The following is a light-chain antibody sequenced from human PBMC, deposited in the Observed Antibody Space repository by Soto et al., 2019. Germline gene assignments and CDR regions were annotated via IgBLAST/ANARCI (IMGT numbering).Light chain of an antibody. CDR1: QSISGY. CDR3: QQSLTTLLT. Sequence: DIQMTQSPSSLSASVGDRVTITCRASQSISGYLNWYQHKAGKAPKVLISGASTLHNGVPSRFSGRGAGTDFTLTISSLQPEEVATYYCQQSLTTLLTFGGGTRVEI. V-gene: IGKV1-39*01. J-gene: IGKJ4*01. CDR2: GAS.